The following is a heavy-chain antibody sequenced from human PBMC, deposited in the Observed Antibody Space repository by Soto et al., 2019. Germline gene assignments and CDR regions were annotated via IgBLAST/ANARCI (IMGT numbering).Heavy chain of an antibody. CDR2: INHSGST. J-gene: IGHJ4*02. Sequence: PSETLSLTCAVYGGSFSGYYWSWIRQPPGKGLEWIGEINHSGSTNYNPSLKSRVTISVDTSKNQFSLKLSSVTAADTAVYYCARAGFYDILTGYYSKYYFDYWGQGTLVTVSS. V-gene: IGHV4-34*01. CDR3: ARAGFYDILTGYYSKYYFDY. CDR1: GGSFSGYY. D-gene: IGHD3-9*01.